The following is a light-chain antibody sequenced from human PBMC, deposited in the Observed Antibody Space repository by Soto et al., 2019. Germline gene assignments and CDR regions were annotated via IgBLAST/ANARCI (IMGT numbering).Light chain of an antibody. Sequence: QSVLTQPPSVSGTPGQRVTISCSGSRSNIGGNAVTWYQQVPGTAPKLLIYANDQRPSGISDRFSGSKSSTSASLAISGLQSEDEADYYCAVWDDSLSAYVFGTGTKLTVL. V-gene: IGLV1-44*01. CDR2: AND. CDR1: RSNIGGNA. J-gene: IGLJ1*01. CDR3: AVWDDSLSAYV.